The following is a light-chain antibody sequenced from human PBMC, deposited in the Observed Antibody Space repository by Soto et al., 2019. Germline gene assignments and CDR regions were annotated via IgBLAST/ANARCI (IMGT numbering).Light chain of an antibody. V-gene: IGKV3-11*01. J-gene: IGKJ5*01. CDR3: QQRSNWRIT. Sequence: EIVLTQSPATLSFSPVERSTLSCRASQSVSSSLAWYQQTPGQAPRLLISDTSNRATGIPARFSGSGSGTDFTLTISSLEPEDFAVYYCQQRSNWRITFGQGTRLEIK. CDR1: QSVSSS. CDR2: DTS.